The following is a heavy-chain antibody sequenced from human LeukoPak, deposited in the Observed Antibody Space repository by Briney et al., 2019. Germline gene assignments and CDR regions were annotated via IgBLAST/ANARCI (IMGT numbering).Heavy chain of an antibody. D-gene: IGHD4-17*01. CDR3: SNKGQSEDYGKPG. Sequence: TGGSLRLSCAASGFTLGTYDMYWVRQAPGKGLECVSSISRSGGSTYSADSVKGRFTISRDNSKNTLYLQMSSLRADDTAVYYCSNKGQSEDYGKPGWGQGTLVTVSS. V-gene: IGHV3-23*01. J-gene: IGHJ4*02. CDR2: ISRSGGST. CDR1: GFTLGTYD.